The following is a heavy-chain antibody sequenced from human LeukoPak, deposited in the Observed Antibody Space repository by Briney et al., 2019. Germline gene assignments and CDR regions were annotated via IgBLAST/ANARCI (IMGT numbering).Heavy chain of an antibody. Sequence: GGSLRLFCAASGFTLSSYEMNWVRQAPGKGLEWVSYISSSGSTIYYADSVKGRLTISRYNAKNSLYLQMNSLRAEDTAVYYCASGVTIFGVVRFDYWGRGTPVTVSS. D-gene: IGHD3-3*01. CDR2: ISSSGSTI. V-gene: IGHV3-48*03. CDR3: ASGVTIFGVVRFDY. J-gene: IGHJ4*02. CDR1: GFTLSSYE.